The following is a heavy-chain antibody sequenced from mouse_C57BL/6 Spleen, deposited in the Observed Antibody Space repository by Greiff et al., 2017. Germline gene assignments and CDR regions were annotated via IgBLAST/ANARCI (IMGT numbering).Heavy chain of an antibody. D-gene: IGHD1-1*01. CDR3: ARGGTTVVGRYYAMDY. CDR2: IDPSDSYT. V-gene: IGHV1-50*01. CDR1: GYTFTSYW. Sequence: VQLQQPGAELVKPGASVKLSCKASGYTFTSYWMQWVKQRPGQGLEWIGEIDPSDSYTNYNQKFKGKATLTVDTSSSTAYMQLSSLTSEDSAVYYCARGGTTVVGRYYAMDYWGQGTSVTVSS. J-gene: IGHJ4*01.